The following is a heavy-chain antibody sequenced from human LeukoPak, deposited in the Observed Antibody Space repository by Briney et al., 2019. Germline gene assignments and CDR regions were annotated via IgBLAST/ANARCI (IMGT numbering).Heavy chain of an antibody. V-gene: IGHV3-30*18. D-gene: IGHD2-15*01. CDR1: GFTFSSYG. Sequence: GGSLRLSCAASGFTFSSYGMHWVRQAPGKGLEWVAVISYDGSNKYYADSVKGRFTISRDNSKNTLYLQMNSLRAEDTAVYYCAKDGGRAYCSGGSCYSMFDYWGQGTLVTVSS. CDR2: ISYDGSNK. CDR3: AKDGGRAYCSGGSCYSMFDY. J-gene: IGHJ4*02.